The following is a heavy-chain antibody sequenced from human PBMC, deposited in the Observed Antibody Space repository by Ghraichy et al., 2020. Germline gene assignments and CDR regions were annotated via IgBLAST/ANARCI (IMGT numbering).Heavy chain of an antibody. D-gene: IGHD3-16*01. CDR1: GGSISSYY. V-gene: IGHV4-59*01. CDR2: IYYSGST. J-gene: IGHJ3*02. CDR3: ASLWGSYSAFDI. Sequence: GSLRLSCTVSGGSISSYYWSWIRQPPGKGLEWIGYIYYSGSTNYNPSLKSRVTISVDTSKNQFSLKLSSVTAADTAVYYCASLWGSYSAFDIWGQGTMVTVSS.